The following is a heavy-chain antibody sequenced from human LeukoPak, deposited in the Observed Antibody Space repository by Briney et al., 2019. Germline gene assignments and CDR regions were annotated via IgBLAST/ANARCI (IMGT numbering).Heavy chain of an antibody. CDR3: ARARGNIAAGWFDP. CDR1: GGSISSGGYS. Sequence: PSETLSLTCAVSGGSISSGGYSWSWIRQPPGKGLEWIGYIYHSGSTYYNPSLKSRVTISVDRSKNQFSLKLSSVTAADTAVYYCARARGNIAAGWFDPWGQGTLVTVSS. J-gene: IGHJ5*02. D-gene: IGHD6-13*01. V-gene: IGHV4-30-2*01. CDR2: IYHSGST.